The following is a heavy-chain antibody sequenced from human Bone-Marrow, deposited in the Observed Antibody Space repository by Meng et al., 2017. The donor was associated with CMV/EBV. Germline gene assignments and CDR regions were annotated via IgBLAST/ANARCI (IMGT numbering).Heavy chain of an antibody. Sequence: SETLSLTCTVSGGSISSYYWSWIRQPPGKGLEWIGYIYYSGSTNYNPSLKSRVTISVDTSKNQFSLKLSSVTAADTAVYYCARGSEPDFDYWGQGTLVTGSS. J-gene: IGHJ4*02. CDR1: GGSISSYY. CDR3: ARGSEPDFDY. D-gene: IGHD1-14*01. CDR2: IYYSGST. V-gene: IGHV4-59*08.